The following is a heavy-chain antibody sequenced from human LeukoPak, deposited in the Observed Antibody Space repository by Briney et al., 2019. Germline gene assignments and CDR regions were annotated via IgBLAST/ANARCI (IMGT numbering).Heavy chain of an antibody. CDR1: GGSISSYY. CDR2: MYNSGST. CDR3: ARGGEVGVAGY. D-gene: IGHD2-15*01. Sequence: SETLSLTCTVSGGSISSYYWSWIRQPPGKGLEWIGYMYNSGSTNYNPSLKSRVTISIDTSKNQFSLKLSSVTAADTAVYYCARGGEVGVAGYWGQGALVTVSS. J-gene: IGHJ4*02. V-gene: IGHV4-59*08.